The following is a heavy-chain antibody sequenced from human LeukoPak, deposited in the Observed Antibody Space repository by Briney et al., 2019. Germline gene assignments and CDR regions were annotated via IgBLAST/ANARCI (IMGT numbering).Heavy chain of an antibody. CDR3: ASGGGELWLPFDY. Sequence: GASVKVSCKASGYTFTGYYIHWVRQAPGQGLEWMGWINPNNGGTNYAQKFQGRVTMTRDTSISTAYMELNRLTSDDTAVYYCASGGGELWLPFDYWGQGTLVTVSS. CDR1: GYTFTGYY. D-gene: IGHD3-16*01. CDR2: INPNNGGT. V-gene: IGHV1-2*02. J-gene: IGHJ4*02.